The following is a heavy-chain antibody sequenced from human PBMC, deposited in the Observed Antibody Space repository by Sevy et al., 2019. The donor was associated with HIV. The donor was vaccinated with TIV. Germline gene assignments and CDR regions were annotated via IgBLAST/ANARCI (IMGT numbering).Heavy chain of an antibody. CDR3: AREHLRSGSYFFFSPFDY. CDR1: GFTFSSYA. CDR2: ISYDGSNK. Sequence: GGSLRLSCAASGFTFSSYAMHWVRQAPGEGLEWVAVISYDGSNKYYADSVKGRFTISRDNSKNTLYLQMNSLRAEDTAVYYCAREHLRSGSYFFFSPFDYWGQGTLVTVSS. J-gene: IGHJ4*02. D-gene: IGHD1-26*01. V-gene: IGHV3-30-3*01.